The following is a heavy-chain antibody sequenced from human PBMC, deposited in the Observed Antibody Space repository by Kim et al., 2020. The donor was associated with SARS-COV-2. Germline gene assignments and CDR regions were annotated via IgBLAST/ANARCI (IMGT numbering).Heavy chain of an antibody. J-gene: IGHJ4*02. CDR3: ATASTDYDILTGYYI. D-gene: IGHD3-9*01. V-gene: IGHV1-24*01. CDR2: FDPEDGET. CDR1: GYTLTELS. Sequence: ASVKVSCKVSGYTLTELSMHWVRQAPGKGLEWMGGFDPEDGETIYAQKFQGRVTMTEDTSTDTAYMELSSLRSEDTAVYYCATASTDYDILTGYYIWGQGTLVTVSS.